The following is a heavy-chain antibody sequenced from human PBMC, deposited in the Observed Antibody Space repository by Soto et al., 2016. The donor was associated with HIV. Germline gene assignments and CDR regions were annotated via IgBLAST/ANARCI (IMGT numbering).Heavy chain of an antibody. CDR3: AGFPYYDSMVLDP. CDR2: ISSSGSTI. J-gene: IGHJ5*02. V-gene: IGHV3-11*04. CDR1: GFTFSDYY. D-gene: IGHD3-22*01. Sequence: VQLVESGGGLVKPGGSLRLSCAASGFTFSDYYMSWIRQAPGKGLEWVSYISSSGSTIYYADSVKGRFTVSRDNAKNSLYLQMNSLRAEDTAVYYCAGFPYYDSMVLDPWGQGTLVTVSS.